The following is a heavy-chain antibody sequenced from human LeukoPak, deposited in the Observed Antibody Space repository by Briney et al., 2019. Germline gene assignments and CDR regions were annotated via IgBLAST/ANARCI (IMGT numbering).Heavy chain of an antibody. J-gene: IGHJ4*02. D-gene: IGHD2-2*01. CDR3: AVVAPASQIDY. CDR1: GYSFTGYY. Sequence: GASVKVSCKASGYSFTGYYMHWVRQAPGQGLEWMGWINANSGGTNYAQKFQGRVTITRDTSINTAYMELSSLRSDDTAGYYCAVVAPASQIDYWGQGTLVTVSS. CDR2: INANSGGT. V-gene: IGHV1-2*02.